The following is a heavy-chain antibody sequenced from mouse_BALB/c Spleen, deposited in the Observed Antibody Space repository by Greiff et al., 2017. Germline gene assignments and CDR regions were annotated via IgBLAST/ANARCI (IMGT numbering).Heavy chain of an antibody. D-gene: IGHD2-4*01. Sequence: DVMLVESGGGLVKPGGSLKLSCAASGFTFSSYAMSWVRQTPEKRLEWVATISSGGSYTYYPDSVKGRFTISRDNAKNTLYLQMSSLRSEDTAMYYCARATMITTGNSDFDYWGQGTTLTVSS. CDR3: ARATMITTGNSDFDY. CDR1: GFTFSSYA. V-gene: IGHV5-9-1*01. J-gene: IGHJ2*01. CDR2: ISSGGSYT.